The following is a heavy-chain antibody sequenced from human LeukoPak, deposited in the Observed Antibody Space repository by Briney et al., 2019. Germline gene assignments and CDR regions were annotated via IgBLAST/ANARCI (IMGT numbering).Heavy chain of an antibody. CDR3: ARERRGSYYYYYYMDV. V-gene: IGHV4-4*02. D-gene: IGHD1-26*01. CDR1: GGSISSSTW. CDR2: IYHSGST. Sequence: PSETLSLTCAVSGGSISSSTWWSWVRQSPGKGLEWIGEIYHSGSTNYNPSLKSRVTISVDKSKNLFSLKMSSVTAADTAVYYCARERRGSYYYYYYMDVWGKGTTVTISS. J-gene: IGHJ6*03.